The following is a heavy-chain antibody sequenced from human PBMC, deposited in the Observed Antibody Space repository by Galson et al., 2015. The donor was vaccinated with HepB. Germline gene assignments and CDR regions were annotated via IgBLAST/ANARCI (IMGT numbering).Heavy chain of an antibody. CDR3: AREWFGEFSWLGS. CDR2: IYYSGNT. Sequence: ETLSLTCTVSRGSTSSSFYWGWVRQPPGKGLEWIGSIYYSGNTYYHPSLKSRVTISVDTSKNQFSLQLNSVTPDDTAVYYCAREWFGEFSWLGSWGQGTRVTVSS. CDR1: RGSTSSSFY. D-gene: IGHD3-10*01. V-gene: IGHV4-39*02. J-gene: IGHJ4*02.